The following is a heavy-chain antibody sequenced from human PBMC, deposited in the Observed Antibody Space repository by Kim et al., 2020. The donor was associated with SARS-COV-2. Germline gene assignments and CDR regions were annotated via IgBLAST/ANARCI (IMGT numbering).Heavy chain of an antibody. Sequence: TYYNPALKSRVTISVATSKNQFSLKLSSVTAADTAVYYCASQGGVGAADYWGQGTLVTVSS. J-gene: IGHJ4*02. CDR2: T. V-gene: IGHV4-39*07. D-gene: IGHD1-26*01. CDR3: ASQGGVGAADY.